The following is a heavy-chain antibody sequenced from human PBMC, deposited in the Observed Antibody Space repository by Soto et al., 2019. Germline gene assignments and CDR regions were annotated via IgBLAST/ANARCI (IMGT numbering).Heavy chain of an antibody. J-gene: IGHJ6*02. CDR3: ARENYGGNSIVYYYYYGMDV. CDR2: IWYDGSNK. Sequence: GGSLRLSCAASGFTFSSYGMHWVRQAPGKGLEWVAVIWYDGSNKYYADSVKGRFTMSRDNSKNTLYLQMNSLRAEDTAVYYCARENYGGNSIVYYYYYGMDVWGQGTTVTVSS. CDR1: GFTFSSYG. V-gene: IGHV3-33*01. D-gene: IGHD4-17*01.